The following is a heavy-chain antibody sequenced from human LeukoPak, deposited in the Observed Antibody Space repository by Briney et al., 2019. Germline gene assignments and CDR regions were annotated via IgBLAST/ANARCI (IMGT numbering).Heavy chain of an antibody. V-gene: IGHV3-23*01. CDR1: GFTFSSYA. CDR3: PKKVGLVSAPLSYFDV. Sequence: QPGGSLRLSCAASGFTFSSYAMSWVRQAPGKGLEWVSAISGPAGSWDYADAVKGRFTISRHNSKNTLFLQMNSLRAEDTAIYSCPKKVGLVSAPLSYFDVWGQGTLVTVSS. D-gene: IGHD5/OR15-5a*01. J-gene: IGHJ4*02. CDR2: ISGPAGSW.